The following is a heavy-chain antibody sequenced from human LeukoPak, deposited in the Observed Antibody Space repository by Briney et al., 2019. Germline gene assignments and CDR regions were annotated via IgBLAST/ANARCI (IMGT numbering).Heavy chain of an antibody. CDR1: GFSFSDHA. V-gene: IGHV3-33*02. D-gene: IGHD1-26*01. CDR3: ARHGSGRDYFDPLDN. J-gene: IGHJ4*02. CDR2: IWADGSDK. Sequence: GGSLRLSCAAPGFSFSDHAMHWVRQAPGKGLEWVAAIWADGSDKYYLDSVKGRFTVSRDNPTSTLILRLDRLRVDDTAIYYCARHGSGRDYFDPLDNWGRGTLVTVSS.